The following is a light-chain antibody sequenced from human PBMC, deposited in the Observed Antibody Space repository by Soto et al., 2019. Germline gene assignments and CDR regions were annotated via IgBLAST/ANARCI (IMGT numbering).Light chain of an antibody. CDR3: QKYGSSPWT. V-gene: IGKV3-20*01. J-gene: IGKJ1*01. Sequence: EIVLTQSPGTLSLAPGERATLSCGASQSVSRSYLAWYQQKPGQAPRLLIFGASFRATGIPDRFSGSGSGTDFTLTISRLEPEDFAVYYCQKYGSSPWTFGQGTKVEIK. CDR2: GAS. CDR1: QSVSRSY.